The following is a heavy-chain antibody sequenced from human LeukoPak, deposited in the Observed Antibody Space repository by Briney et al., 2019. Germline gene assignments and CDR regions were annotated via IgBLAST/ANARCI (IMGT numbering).Heavy chain of an antibody. J-gene: IGHJ4*02. CDR1: GFTFSSYA. CDR3: ARDRHDYTHYFDY. Sequence: GGSLRLSCSASGFTFSSYAMSWVRQAPRKGREWVSAISGSGGSTYYADSVKGRFTISRDNAKNSLYVQMNSLRAEDTAVYYCARDRHDYTHYFDYWGQGTLVTVSS. CDR2: ISGSGGST. V-gene: IGHV3-23*01. D-gene: IGHD4-11*01.